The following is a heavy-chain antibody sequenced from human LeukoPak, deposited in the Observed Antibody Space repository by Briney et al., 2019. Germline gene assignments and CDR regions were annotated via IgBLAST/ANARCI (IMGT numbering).Heavy chain of an antibody. J-gene: IGHJ4*02. V-gene: IGHV3-23*01. Sequence: HPGGSLRLSCAASGFTFSSYAMSWVRQAPGKGLEWVSAISGSGGSTYYADSVKGRFTISRDNSKNTLYLQMNSLRAEDTAVYYCAKEFYDILTGYYRRGPVYYFDYWGQGTLVTVSS. D-gene: IGHD3-9*01. CDR1: GFTFSSYA. CDR2: ISGSGGST. CDR3: AKEFYDILTGYYRRGPVYYFDY.